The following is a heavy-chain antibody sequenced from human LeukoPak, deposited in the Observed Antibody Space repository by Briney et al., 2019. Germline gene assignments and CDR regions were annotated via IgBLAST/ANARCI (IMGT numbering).Heavy chain of an antibody. Sequence: PGGSLRLSCAASGFTFSNYAMNWVRQAPGKGLEWVGRIKSKPDGGTTDYAAPVKGRFTISRDDSKNTLYLQMNSLKTEDTAVYYCTTELSGDYFDYWGQGTLVTVSS. D-gene: IGHD3-10*01. CDR1: GFTFSNYA. J-gene: IGHJ4*02. V-gene: IGHV3-15*01. CDR3: TTELSGDYFDY. CDR2: IKSKPDGGTT.